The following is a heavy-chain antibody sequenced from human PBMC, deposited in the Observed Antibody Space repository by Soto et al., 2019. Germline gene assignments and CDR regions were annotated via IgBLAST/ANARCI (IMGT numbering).Heavy chain of an antibody. D-gene: IGHD2-2*02. CDR3: ARDRGIVVVPAAIDYYYYYGMDV. J-gene: IGHJ6*02. CDR1: GGSVSSGSYY. CDR2: IYYSGST. Sequence: QVQLQESGPGLVKPSETLSLTCTVSGGSVSSGSYYWSWIRQPPGKGLEWIGYIYYSGSTNYNPSLNSRVTISVDTSKNQFSLKLSSVTDADTAVYYCARDRGIVVVPAAIDYYYYYGMDVWGQGTTVTVSS. V-gene: IGHV4-61*01.